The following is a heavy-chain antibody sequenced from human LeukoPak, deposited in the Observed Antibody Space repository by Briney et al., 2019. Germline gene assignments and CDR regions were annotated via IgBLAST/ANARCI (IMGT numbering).Heavy chain of an antibody. CDR2: IYYSGST. CDR1: GGSVSSGSYY. J-gene: IGHJ5*02. V-gene: IGHV4-61*01. Sequence: SETLSLTCTVSGGSVSSGSYYWSWIRQPPGKGLEWIGYIYYSGSTNYNPSLKSRVTISVDTSKNQFSLKLSSVTAADTAVYYCARVGQQPSWGQGTLVTVSS. D-gene: IGHD6-13*01. CDR3: ARVGQQPS.